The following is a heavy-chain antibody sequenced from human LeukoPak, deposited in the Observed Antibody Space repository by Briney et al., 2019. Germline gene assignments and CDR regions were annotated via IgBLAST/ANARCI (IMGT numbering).Heavy chain of an antibody. Sequence: GGSLRLSCAASGFTFSDYWMSWVRQAPGKGLEWVANIKHHGSDEHYADSVRGRFTISRDNAKNSLFLQMNGLRAEDTAVYYCARIGGSGTYWDYWGQGTLVTVSS. CDR3: ARIGGSGTYWDY. D-gene: IGHD3-10*01. CDR1: GFTFSDYW. J-gene: IGHJ4*02. V-gene: IGHV3-7*01. CDR2: IKHHGSDE.